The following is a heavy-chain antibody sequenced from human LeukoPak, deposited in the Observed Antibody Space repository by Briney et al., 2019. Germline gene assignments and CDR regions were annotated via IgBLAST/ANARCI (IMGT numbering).Heavy chain of an antibody. V-gene: IGHV3-7*01. J-gene: IGHJ4*02. CDR3: ARVKGYDFWSGSPLLDY. CDR2: IKQDGSEK. CDR1: GFTFSSYW. Sequence: GRSLRLSCAASGFTFSSYWMSWVRQAPGKGLEWVANIKQDGSEKYYVDSVKGRFTISRDNAKNSLYLQMNSLRAEDTAVYYCARVKGYDFWSGSPLLDYWGQGTLVTVSS. D-gene: IGHD3-3*01.